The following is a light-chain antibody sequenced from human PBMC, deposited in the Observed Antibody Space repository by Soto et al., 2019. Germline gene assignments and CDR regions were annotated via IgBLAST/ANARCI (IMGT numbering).Light chain of an antibody. CDR2: DAS. CDR1: QSISNK. CDR3: QQYNMWPPYT. V-gene: IGKV3-15*01. Sequence: KQCQATLYLTARARPAHSREGSQSISNKLAWSQQTPGQAPRPLVHDASTRATGIPARFSGSGSGTDFTLFISSLQSQDIAVYYGQQYNMWPPYTFGQGTKVDIK. J-gene: IGKJ2*01.